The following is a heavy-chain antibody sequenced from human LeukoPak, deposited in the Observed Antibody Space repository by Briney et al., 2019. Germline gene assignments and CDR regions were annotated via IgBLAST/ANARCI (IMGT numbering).Heavy chain of an antibody. D-gene: IGHD6-6*01. Sequence: SETLSLTCAVYTGSFSGYYWSWIRQPPGKGLEWIGEINHSGSINYNPSLKSRVTISLDTSKNQISLKLTSVTAADTAVYYCARESLPARRGRNWFDPWGQGTLVTVSS. CDR1: TGSFSGYY. V-gene: IGHV4-34*01. CDR2: INHSGSI. CDR3: ARESLPARRGRNWFDP. J-gene: IGHJ5*02.